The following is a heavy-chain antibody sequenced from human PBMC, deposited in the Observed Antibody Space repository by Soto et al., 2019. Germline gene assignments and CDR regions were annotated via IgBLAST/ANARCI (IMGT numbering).Heavy chain of an antibody. D-gene: IGHD2-2*01. J-gene: IGHJ6*02. V-gene: IGHV1-69*01. CDR2: IIPITATA. CDR3: ARLQGSSTSLEIYYYYYYGMDV. Sequence: QVQLVQSGAEVKKPGSSVKVSCKASGGTFGSYAISWVRQAPGQGLEWMGGIIPITATANYAQKFQGRVTITADESTSTASMQLSSLRSEDTAVYYCARLQGSSTSLEIYYYYYYGMDVWGQGTTVTVSS. CDR1: GGTFGSYA.